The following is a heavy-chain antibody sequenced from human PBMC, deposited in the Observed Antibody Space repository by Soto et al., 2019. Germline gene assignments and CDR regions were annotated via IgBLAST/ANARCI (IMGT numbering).Heavy chain of an antibody. D-gene: IGHD3-10*01. J-gene: IGHJ5*02. CDR2: IFYTGNT. Sequence: SETLSLTCNVSGGPISSYYWSWIRQSPGKGLEWIGQIFYTGNTNYNPSLKSRVTMSVDIPKKQFSLKLRSVTTADTAIYFCARNNVRGVSNSYNWMDPWGQGTLVTVSS. V-gene: IGHV4-59*01. CDR3: ARNNVRGVSNSYNWMDP. CDR1: GGPISSYY.